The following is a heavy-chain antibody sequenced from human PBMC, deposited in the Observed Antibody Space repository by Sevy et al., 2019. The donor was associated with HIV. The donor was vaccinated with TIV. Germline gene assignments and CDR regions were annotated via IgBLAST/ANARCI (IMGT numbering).Heavy chain of an antibody. CDR1: GYTFTSYA. D-gene: IGHD4-17*01. V-gene: IGHV7-4-1*02. Sequence: ASVKVSCKASGYTFTSYAMNWVRQAPGQGLEGMGRINTNTGNPTYAQGFTGRFVFSLDTSVSTAYLQISSLKAEDTAVYYCARGEVYGDYEYYFDYWGQGTLVTVSS. CDR2: INTNTGNP. J-gene: IGHJ4*02. CDR3: ARGEVYGDYEYYFDY.